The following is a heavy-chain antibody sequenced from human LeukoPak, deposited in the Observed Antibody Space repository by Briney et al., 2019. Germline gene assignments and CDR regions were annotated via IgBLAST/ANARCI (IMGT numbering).Heavy chain of an antibody. CDR2: VKQDGSER. V-gene: IGHV3-7*02. CDR1: GFTFSNYW. J-gene: IGHJ4*02. Sequence: GGPLRLSCAASGFTFSNYWMSWVRQAPGKGLEWVANVKQDGSERNYVDSVKGRFTISRDNAKNPLYLQMNSLRAEDTAVYYCASTNTFDYWGQGTLVTVSS. CDR3: ASTNTFDY.